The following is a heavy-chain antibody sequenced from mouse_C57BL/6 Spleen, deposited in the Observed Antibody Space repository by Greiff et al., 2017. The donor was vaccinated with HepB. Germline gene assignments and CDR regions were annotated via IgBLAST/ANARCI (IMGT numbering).Heavy chain of an antibody. D-gene: IGHD2-2*01. V-gene: IGHV1-55*01. CDR1: GYTFTSYW. Sequence: VQLQQPGAELVKPGASVKMSCKASGYTFTSYWITWVKQRPGQGLEWIRDIYPGSGSTNYNEKFKSKATLTVDTSSSTAYMQLSSLTSEDSAVYYCARPIYYGYGNYFDYWGQGTTLTVSS. J-gene: IGHJ2*01. CDR3: ARPIYYGYGNYFDY. CDR2: IYPGSGST.